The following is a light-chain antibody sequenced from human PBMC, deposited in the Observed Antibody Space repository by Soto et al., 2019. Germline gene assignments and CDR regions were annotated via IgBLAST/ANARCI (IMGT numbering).Light chain of an antibody. Sequence: DIQMTQSPSSLSASVGDRVTITCRASQSISTYLNWYQQRPGKAPKLLIYTASNLQTGVPSRFSGDGSGTDFTLTISSVQPEDFATYYCQQTYITPHTFGQGTSVEIK. J-gene: IGKJ1*01. CDR3: QQTYITPHT. CDR2: TAS. CDR1: QSISTY. V-gene: IGKV1-39*01.